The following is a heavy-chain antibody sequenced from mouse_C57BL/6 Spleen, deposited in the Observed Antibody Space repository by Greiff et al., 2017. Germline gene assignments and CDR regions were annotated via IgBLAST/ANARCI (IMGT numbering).Heavy chain of an antibody. J-gene: IGHJ4*01. Sequence: QVQLQQPGAELVKPGASVKMSCKASGYTFTSYWITWVKQRPGQGLEWIGDIYPGSGSTNYNEKFKSKATLTVDTSSSTAYMQLSSLTSEDSAVYYCARRDYGLNYAMDYWCQGTSVTVSS. CDR3: ARRDYGLNYAMDY. V-gene: IGHV1-55*01. CDR1: GYTFTSYW. D-gene: IGHD2-4*01. CDR2: IYPGSGST.